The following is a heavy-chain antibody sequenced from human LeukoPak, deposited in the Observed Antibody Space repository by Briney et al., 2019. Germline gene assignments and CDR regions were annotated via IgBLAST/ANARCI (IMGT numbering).Heavy chain of an antibody. Sequence: PGGSLRLSCAASAFTFSTYEMNWVRQAPGKGLEWVSYISSRGSTIYYADSVKGRFTISRDNAKNSLHLQMNSLRAEDTAIYYCARGRDGELDYWGQGTLVTVSS. CDR2: ISSRGSTI. V-gene: IGHV3-48*03. CDR3: ARGRDGELDY. CDR1: AFTFSTYE. J-gene: IGHJ4*02. D-gene: IGHD1-7*01.